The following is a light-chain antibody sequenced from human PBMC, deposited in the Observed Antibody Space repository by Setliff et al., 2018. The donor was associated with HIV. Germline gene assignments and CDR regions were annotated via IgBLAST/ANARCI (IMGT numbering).Light chain of an antibody. V-gene: IGLV2-8*01. CDR1: SSDVGGYNY. CDR2: EVS. CDR3: SSYAGSINFVV. J-gene: IGLJ2*01. Sequence: SALTQPPSASGSPGQSVTISCTGTSSDVGGYNYVSWYQQHPGKVPKLMIYEVSKRPSGVPDRFSGSKSGNTASLTVSGLQAEDEADYYCSSYAGSINFVVFGGGTQLTVL.